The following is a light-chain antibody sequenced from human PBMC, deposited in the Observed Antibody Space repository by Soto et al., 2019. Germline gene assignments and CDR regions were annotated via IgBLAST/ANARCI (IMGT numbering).Light chain of an antibody. J-gene: IGKJ1*01. Sequence: EILMTQPPATLSVSPGERATLSCRASQSVSSNLAWYQQKPGQAPRLLIYGASTRATGIPARFSGSGSGTEFTLTISSLQSEDFAVYYCQQYNNWPRNTFGQGTKADI. CDR1: QSVSSN. CDR2: GAS. CDR3: QQYNNWPRNT. V-gene: IGKV3-15*01.